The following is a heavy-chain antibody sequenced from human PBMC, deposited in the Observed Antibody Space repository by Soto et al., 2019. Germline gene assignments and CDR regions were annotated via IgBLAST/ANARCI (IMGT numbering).Heavy chain of an antibody. V-gene: IGHV1-18*04. Sequence: ASVKVSCKASGYTFTSFAINWVRQATGQELEWMGWISAGNGDTNYAPRLQGRVTMARDTSTTTAYMELESLKSDDTAVYYCARDQGYSWSGLYWFDLWGRGTLVTVSS. J-gene: IGHJ5*02. CDR3: ARDQGYSWSGLYWFDL. D-gene: IGHD6-13*01. CDR2: ISAGNGDT. CDR1: GYTFTSFA.